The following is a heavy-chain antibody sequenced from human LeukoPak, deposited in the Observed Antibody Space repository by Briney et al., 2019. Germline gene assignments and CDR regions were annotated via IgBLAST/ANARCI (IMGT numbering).Heavy chain of an antibody. CDR1: GYTFTSYY. V-gene: IGHV1-46*01. J-gene: IGHJ4*02. D-gene: IGHD6-13*01. CDR3: ARGGQQQPFDY. Sequence: ASVKVSCKASGYTFTSYYLHWVRQAPGRGPEWMGVINPNGGSTNYAQKFQGRVTMTRDTSASTVYTELSSLRSEDTAVYYCARGGQQQPFDYWGQGTLVTVSS. CDR2: INPNGGST.